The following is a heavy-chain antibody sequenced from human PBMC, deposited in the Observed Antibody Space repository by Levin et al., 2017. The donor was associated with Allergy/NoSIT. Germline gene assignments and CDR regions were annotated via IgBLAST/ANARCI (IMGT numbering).Heavy chain of an antibody. CDR1: GFPVSSNY. Sequence: PSQTLSLTCAASGFPVSSNYMSWVRQAPGKGLEWVSVIYSGGSTYYADSVKGRFTISRDNSKNTLYLQMNSLRAEDTAVYYCARARYGSGSYYNENDAFDIWGQGTMVTVSS. CDR3: ARARYGSGSYYNENDAFDI. CDR2: IYSGGST. V-gene: IGHV3-53*01. D-gene: IGHD3-10*01. J-gene: IGHJ3*02.